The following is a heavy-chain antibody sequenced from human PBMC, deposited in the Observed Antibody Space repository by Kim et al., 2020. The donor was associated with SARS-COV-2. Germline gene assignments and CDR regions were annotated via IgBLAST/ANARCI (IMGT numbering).Heavy chain of an antibody. Sequence: ASVTVSCKASGYKFTTSGFSWVRQAPGQGLEWMGWISAYNGKTNFAQKFQGRVTLTTDTSTTTAYMELRSLTSDDTAVYYCATVADGYNWNYFDNWGQGALVTVSS. CDR2: ISAYNGKT. V-gene: IGHV1-18*01. CDR3: ATVADGYNWNYFDN. CDR1: GYKFTTSG. J-gene: IGHJ4*02. D-gene: IGHD1-20*01.